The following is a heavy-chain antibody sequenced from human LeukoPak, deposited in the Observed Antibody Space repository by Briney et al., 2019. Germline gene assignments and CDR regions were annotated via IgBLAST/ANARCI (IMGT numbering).Heavy chain of an antibody. J-gene: IGHJ4*02. CDR3: ARDYSYGFSSFDY. V-gene: IGHV1-2*02. D-gene: IGHD5-18*01. CDR2: INPNSGGA. Sequence: ASVKVSCKASGSTFTDYYMHWVRQAPGQGLEWMGWINPNSGGANYAQKFRGRVTMTRDTSISTAYMELSRMRSDDTAVYYCARDYSYGFSSFDYWGKGNLVTVSS. CDR1: GSTFTDYY.